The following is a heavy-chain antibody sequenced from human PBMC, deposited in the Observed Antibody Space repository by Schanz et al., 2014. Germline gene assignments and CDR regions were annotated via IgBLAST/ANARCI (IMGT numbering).Heavy chain of an antibody. CDR2: SSYSGSS. D-gene: IGHD3-10*01. Sequence: WTWIRQPPGKGLEWIGYSSYSGSSGYNASLESRVTISLDLSKSQVSLTLTSVTAADTAVYYCARVSMEFERGKSYYYYMDVWGRGTTVTVSS. J-gene: IGHJ6*03. CDR3: ARVSMEFERGKSYYYYMDV. V-gene: IGHV4-59*01.